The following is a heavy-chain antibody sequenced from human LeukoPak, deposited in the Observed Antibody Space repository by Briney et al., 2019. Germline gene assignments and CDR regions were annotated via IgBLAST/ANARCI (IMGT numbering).Heavy chain of an antibody. CDR2: ISGSGGST. Sequence: GGSLRLSCAASGFTFSSYAMSWVRQAPGKGLEWVSAISGSGGSTYYADSVKGRFTISRDNSKNTLYLQMNSLRAEDTAVYYCAIFGRFLEWVIDYWGQGTLVTVSS. J-gene: IGHJ4*02. CDR3: AIFGRFLEWVIDY. CDR1: GFTFSSYA. D-gene: IGHD3-3*01. V-gene: IGHV3-23*01.